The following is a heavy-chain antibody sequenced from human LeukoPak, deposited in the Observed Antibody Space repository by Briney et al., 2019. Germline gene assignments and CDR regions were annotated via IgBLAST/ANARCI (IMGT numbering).Heavy chain of an antibody. CDR3: ARASTNGDYLDY. D-gene: IGHD2-8*01. J-gene: IGHJ4*02. CDR2: ISSSSSYI. V-gene: IGHV3-21*01. CDR1: GFTFSSYS. Sequence: GGSLRLSCAASGFTFSSYSMNWVRQAPGKGLEWVSSISSSSSYIYYADSVKGRFTISRDNAKNSLYLQMNSLRAEDTTVYYCARASTNGDYLDYWGQGILVTVSS.